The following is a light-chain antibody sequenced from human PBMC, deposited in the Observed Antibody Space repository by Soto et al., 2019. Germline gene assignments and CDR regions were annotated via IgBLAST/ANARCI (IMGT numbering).Light chain of an antibody. J-gene: IGKJ1*01. V-gene: IGKV2-28*01. CDR1: QSLLLRHGYNY. CDR2: LAY. Sequence: IVMTQSPLSLPVTPGEAASISCRSSQSLLLRHGYNYLSWFVQRPGQPQQPIIYLAYNRSSGVPSRFSGSGSGTDSSLTIRSLQPEDFSTYYCQQSYSTPRTFGQGTKVDNK. CDR3: QQSYSTPRT.